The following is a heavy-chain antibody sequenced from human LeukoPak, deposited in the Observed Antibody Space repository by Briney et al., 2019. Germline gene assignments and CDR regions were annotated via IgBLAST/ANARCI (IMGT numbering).Heavy chain of an antibody. J-gene: IGHJ6*02. Sequence: SGTLSLTCAVSGGSISSSNWWSWVRQPPGKGLEWIGEIYHSGSTNYNPSLKSRVTISVDKSKNQFSLKLSSVTAADTAVYYCARDSRGPVNYYYGMDVWGQGTTVTVSS. V-gene: IGHV4-4*02. D-gene: IGHD3-10*01. CDR1: GGSISSSNW. CDR2: IYHSGST. CDR3: ARDSRGPVNYYYGMDV.